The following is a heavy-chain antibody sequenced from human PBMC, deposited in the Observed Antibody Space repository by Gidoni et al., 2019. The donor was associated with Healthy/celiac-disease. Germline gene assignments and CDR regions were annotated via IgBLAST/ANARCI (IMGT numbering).Heavy chain of an antibody. CDR2: ISYDESNK. CDR1: GFTFSSYG. Sequence: QVQLVESGGGVVQPGRSLRLSCAASGFTFSSYGMHWVRQAPGKGLEWVAVISYDESNKYYADSVRGRFTISRDNSKNTLNLQMNSLRTEDTALYYCAKDGYGDFDYWGQGTLVTVSS. CDR3: AKDGYGDFDY. J-gene: IGHJ4*02. D-gene: IGHD3-10*01. V-gene: IGHV3-30*18.